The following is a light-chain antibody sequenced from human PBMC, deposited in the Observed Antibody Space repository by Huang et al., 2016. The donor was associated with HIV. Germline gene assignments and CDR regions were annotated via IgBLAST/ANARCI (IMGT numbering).Light chain of an antibody. CDR3: QQYYSTPQT. Sequence: DIVMIQSPASLAVSLGERATINCKSSRNLLYTPKNTNYLAWYQQKPGQPPKLLFYWASTRESGVPDRFSGGGSGTDFTLTIRSLQAEDVAVYYCQQYYSTPQTFGQGTKLEIK. J-gene: IGKJ2*01. CDR2: WAS. CDR1: RNLLYTPKNTNY. V-gene: IGKV4-1*01.